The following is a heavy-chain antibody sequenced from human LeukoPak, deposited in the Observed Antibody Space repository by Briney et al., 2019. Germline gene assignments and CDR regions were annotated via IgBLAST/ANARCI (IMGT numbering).Heavy chain of an antibody. CDR2: ISAYNGHT. CDR3: ASGACAPFDF. Sequence: ASVKVSCKCSGYPFSSYGITWVRQAPGQGLEWVGWISAYNGHTQYGQNVQGRVTMTTETSTTTAYLELRNLTSDDTAVYFCASGACAPFDFWGQGDLVPVSS. V-gene: IGHV1-18*01. J-gene: IGHJ4*02. CDR1: GYPFSSYG. D-gene: IGHD1-14*01.